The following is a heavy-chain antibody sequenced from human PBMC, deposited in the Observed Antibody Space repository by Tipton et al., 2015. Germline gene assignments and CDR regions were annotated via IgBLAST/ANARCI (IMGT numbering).Heavy chain of an antibody. CDR2: IYHSGGT. D-gene: IGHD5-18*01. CDR3: ARDDTALDS. J-gene: IGHJ4*02. CDR1: GGPLTGYY. Sequence: TLSLTCAVYGGPLTGYYWTWIRQPPGKGLEWIGEIYHSGGTDYNPSLKSRVTISINTSKNQFSLRLNSVTAADTAVYYCARDDTALDSWGQGTLVTVSS. V-gene: IGHV4-34*01.